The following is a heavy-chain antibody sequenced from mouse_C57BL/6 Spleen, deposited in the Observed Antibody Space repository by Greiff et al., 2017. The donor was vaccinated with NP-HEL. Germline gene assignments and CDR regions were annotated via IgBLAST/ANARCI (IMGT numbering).Heavy chain of an antibody. CDR1: GFSFNTYA. D-gene: IGHD2-1*01. CDR2: IRSKSNNYAT. J-gene: IGHJ3*01. V-gene: IGHV10-1*01. Sequence: EVKLVESGGGLVQPKGSLKLSCAASGFSFNTYAMNWVRQAPGKGLEWVARIRSKSNNYATYYADSVKDRFTISRDDSESMLYLQMNNLKTEDTAMYYCVRLGGNYSFAYWGQGTLVTVSA. CDR3: VRLGGNYSFAY.